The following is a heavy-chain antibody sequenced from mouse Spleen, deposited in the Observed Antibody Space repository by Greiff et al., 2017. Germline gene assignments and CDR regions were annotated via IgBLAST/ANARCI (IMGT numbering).Heavy chain of an antibody. Sequence: EVKLVESGPELVKPGASVKMSCKASGYTFTSYVMHWVKQKPGQGLEWIGYINPYNDGTKYNEKFKGKATLTSDKSSSTAYMELSSLTSEDSAVYYCARDYYGNYPYYYAMDYWGQGTSVTVSS. CDR3: ARDYYGNYPYYYAMDY. D-gene: IGHD2-1*01. J-gene: IGHJ4*01. CDR1: GYTFTSYV. CDR2: INPYNDGT. V-gene: IGHV1-14*01.